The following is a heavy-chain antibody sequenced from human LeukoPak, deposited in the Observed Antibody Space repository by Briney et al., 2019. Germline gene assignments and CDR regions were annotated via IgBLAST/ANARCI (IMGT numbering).Heavy chain of an antibody. CDR3: ARWASQYYYYMDV. CDR2: IGTAGDT. CDR1: GFTFSSYD. Sequence: PGRSLRLSCAASGFTFSSYDMHWVRQATGKGLEWVSAIGTAGDTYYPGSVKGRFTISRENAKNSLYLQMNSLRAEDTALYYCARWASQYYYYMDVWGKGTTVTISS. J-gene: IGHJ6*03. V-gene: IGHV3-13*01.